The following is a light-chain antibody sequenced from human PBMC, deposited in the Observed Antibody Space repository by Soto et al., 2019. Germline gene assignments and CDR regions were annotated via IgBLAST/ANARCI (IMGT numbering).Light chain of an antibody. CDR3: HQYDNTPQT. J-gene: IGKJ2*01. CDR2: AAS. V-gene: IGKV3-20*01. Sequence: EIVLMQSPGTLSLSPGERATLFSRASQSMKRRYLAWYQQKPGQAPRVLIYAASNRATGIPDRFSGSGSGTDFSLTISRLEPEDFAVYYCHQYDNTPQTFGQGTKVEIK. CDR1: QSMKRRY.